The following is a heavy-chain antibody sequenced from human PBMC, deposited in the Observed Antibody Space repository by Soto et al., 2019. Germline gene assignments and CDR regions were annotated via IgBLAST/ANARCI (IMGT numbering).Heavy chain of an antibody. CDR3: ARGGVSTRTFDY. CDR2: IYPSDSDT. J-gene: IGHJ4*02. Sequence: GESLKISCKGSGYNFAGYWIAWVRQMPGKGLELMGIIYPSDSDTRYRPSFQGQVTISADKSISSAYLQWSSLRASDTAMYYSARGGVSTRTFDYWGQGTPVTVSS. D-gene: IGHD3-3*01. CDR1: GYNFAGYW. V-gene: IGHV5-51*01.